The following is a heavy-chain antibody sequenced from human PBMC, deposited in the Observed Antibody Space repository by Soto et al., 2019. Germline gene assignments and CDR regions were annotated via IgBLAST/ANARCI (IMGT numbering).Heavy chain of an antibody. D-gene: IGHD2-15*01. V-gene: IGHV3-66*04. CDR2: IYSGGST. J-gene: IGHJ5*02. CDR3: ARHRYCSGATCYHLDNWFDP. CDR1: GFTVSSNN. Sequence: HPGGSLRLSCAASGFTVSSNNMSWVRQAPGKGLEWVSVIYSGGSTYYADSVKGRFTISRDNSKNTLYLQMNSLRAEDTAVYYCARHRYCSGATCYHLDNWFDPWGQGTLVTVSS.